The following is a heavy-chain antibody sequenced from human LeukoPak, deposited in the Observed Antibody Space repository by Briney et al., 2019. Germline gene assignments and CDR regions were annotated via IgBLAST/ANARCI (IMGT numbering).Heavy chain of an antibody. V-gene: IGHV1-2*02. J-gene: IGHJ6*03. D-gene: IGHD2-15*01. CDR1: GYTFTGYY. CDR3: ARGIVGYCSGGSCYSGRGFDYYYYYMDV. CDR2: INPNSGDT. Sequence: ASVKVSCKASGYTFTGYYIHWVRQAPGQGLEWMGWINPNSGDTNYAQKFQGRVTMTRDTSISTAYMELSRLRSDDTAVYYCARGIVGYCSGGSCYSGRGFDYYYYYMDVWGKGTTVTISS.